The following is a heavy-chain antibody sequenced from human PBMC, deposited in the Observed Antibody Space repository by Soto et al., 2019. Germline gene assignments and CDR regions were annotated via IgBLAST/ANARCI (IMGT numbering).Heavy chain of an antibody. CDR2: IKQDGSEK. V-gene: IGHV3-7*03. J-gene: IGHJ2*01. D-gene: IGHD3-3*01. CDR3: ARKYYDFCSGYHYWFCDL. CDR1: GFTFSTYW. Sequence: EVQLVESGGGLVQPGGSLRLSCAASGFTFSTYWMSWVRQAPGKGLEWVSNIKQDGSEKYYVDSVKGRFTISRDNAKKSLYLQMNSLRAEDTAVYYCARKYYDFCSGYHYWFCDLWGRGTLVTVSS.